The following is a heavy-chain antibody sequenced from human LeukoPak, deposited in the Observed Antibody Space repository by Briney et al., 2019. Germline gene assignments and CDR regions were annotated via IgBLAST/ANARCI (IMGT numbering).Heavy chain of an antibody. CDR2: IKQDGREI. J-gene: IGHJ6*03. Sequence: GGSLRLSCAASGFTLSSYWMSWVRQAPGKGLEWVANIKQDGREIYYVDSVKGRFTISRDNAKNSLYLQMNSLRAEDTAVYYCARDNSANYYYYYYYMDVWGKGTTVTVSS. V-gene: IGHV3-7*01. D-gene: IGHD4-23*01. CDR1: GFTLSSYW. CDR3: ARDNSANYYYYYYYMDV.